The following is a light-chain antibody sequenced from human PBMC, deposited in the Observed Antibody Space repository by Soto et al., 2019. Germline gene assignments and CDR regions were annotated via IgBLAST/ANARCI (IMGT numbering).Light chain of an antibody. CDR1: SSDVGAYIF. J-gene: IGLJ2*01. V-gene: IGLV2-14*01. CDR2: EVS. CDR3: TSYTRSSSLV. Sequence: QSALTQPPSASGSPGQSVTISCTGTSSDVGAYIFVSWYQQHPGKAPKLMIYEVSNRPSGVSNRFSGSKSGNTASLTISGLQAEDEADYYCTSYTRSSSLVFGGGTQLTVL.